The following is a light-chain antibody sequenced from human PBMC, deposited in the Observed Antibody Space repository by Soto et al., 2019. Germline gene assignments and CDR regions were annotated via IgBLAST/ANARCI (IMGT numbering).Light chain of an antibody. CDR3: QQSYNLIT. V-gene: IGKV1-39*01. CDR2: AAS. CDR1: QSISSY. Sequence: DIQMTQSPSSLSASVGDRVTITCRASQSISSYLNWYQQKPGKAPKLLIYAASSLQSGVPSRFSGSGSGTDFTLTISSLQPEDFATYYCQQSYNLITFGQGTRLEIK. J-gene: IGKJ5*01.